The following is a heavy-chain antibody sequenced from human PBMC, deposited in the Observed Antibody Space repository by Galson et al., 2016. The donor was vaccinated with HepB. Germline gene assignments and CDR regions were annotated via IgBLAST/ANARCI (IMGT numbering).Heavy chain of an antibody. CDR1: GDFVSTYV. CDR2: IIPIFDTA. Sequence: SVKVSCKASGDFVSTYVISWVRQAPGQGLEWMGGIIPIFDTAHYAQRFQGGVTITADESTSTAYLELSRLRSDDTAVYYCATWEPVPNWGQGTLVTVSS. J-gene: IGHJ4*02. V-gene: IGHV1-69*13. CDR3: ATWEPVPN. D-gene: IGHD1-26*01.